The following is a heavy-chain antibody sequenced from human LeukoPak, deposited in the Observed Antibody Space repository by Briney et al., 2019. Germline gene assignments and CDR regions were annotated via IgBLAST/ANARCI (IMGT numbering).Heavy chain of an antibody. V-gene: IGHV4-59*08. Sequence: PSETLSLTCTVSGGSISSYYWSWIRQPPGKGLEWIEYIYYSGSTNYNPSLKSRVTISVDTSKNQFSLKLSSVTAADTAVYYCARHSPLAYCDGDCYPPQPLDYWGQGTLVTVSS. J-gene: IGHJ4*02. D-gene: IGHD2-21*02. CDR1: GGSISSYY. CDR2: IYYSGST. CDR3: ARHSPLAYCDGDCYPPQPLDY.